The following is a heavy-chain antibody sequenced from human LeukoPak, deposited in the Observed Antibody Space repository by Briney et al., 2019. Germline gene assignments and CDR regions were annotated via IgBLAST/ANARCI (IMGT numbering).Heavy chain of an antibody. J-gene: IGHJ6*04. CDR3: GSLRAGGVIELNYGMDV. CDR2: IVSSDSYT. Sequence: AADPLTLSKGPGYGIATCWVRLERSVPGEGLKKKGRIVSSDSYTNYTPSFQGHVTISADKSITTAYLQLSSLKASDTATYYCGSLRAGGVIELNYGMDVWGKGALVTVSS. V-gene: IGHV5-10-1*01. D-gene: IGHD3-16*02. CDR1: GYGIATCW.